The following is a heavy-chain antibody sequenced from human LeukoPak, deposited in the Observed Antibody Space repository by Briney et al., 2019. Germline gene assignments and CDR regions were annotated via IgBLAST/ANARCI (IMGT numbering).Heavy chain of an antibody. V-gene: IGHV4-59*01. D-gene: IGHD3-10*01. CDR3: ARHPLWFGELYYFDY. J-gene: IGHJ4*02. CDR2: IYYSGST. CDR1: GGSISSYY. Sequence: SSETLSLTRTVSGGSISSYYWSWIRQPPGKGLEWIGYIYYSGSTNYNPSLKSRVTISVDTSKNQFSLKLSSVTAADAAVYYCARHPLWFGELYYFDYWGQGTLVTVSS.